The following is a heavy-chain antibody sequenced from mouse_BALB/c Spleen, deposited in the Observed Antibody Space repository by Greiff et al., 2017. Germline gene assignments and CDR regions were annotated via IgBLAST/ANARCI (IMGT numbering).Heavy chain of an antibody. V-gene: IGHV3-6*02. D-gene: IGHD2-4*01. CDR3: ARENTMIAMDY. Sequence: DVKLQESGPGLVKPSQSLSLTCSVTGYSITSGYYWNWIRQFPGNKLEWMGYISYDGSNNYNPSLKNRISITRDTSKNQFFLKLNSVTTEDTATYYCARENTMIAMDYWGQGTSVTVSS. CDR1: GYSITSGYY. J-gene: IGHJ4*01. CDR2: ISYDGSN.